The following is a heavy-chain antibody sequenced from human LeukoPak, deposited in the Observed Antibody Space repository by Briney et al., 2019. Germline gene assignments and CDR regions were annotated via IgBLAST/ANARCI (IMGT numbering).Heavy chain of an antibody. D-gene: IGHD1-26*01. CDR1: GFTFSSYA. J-gene: IGHJ4*02. Sequence: PGGSLRLSCAASGFTFSSYAMSWVRQAPGKGLEWVSAISGSGGSTYYADSVKGRFTISRDNSKNTLYLQMNSLRAEDTAVYYCALTRMGRGGTNYFDYWGQGTLVTVSS. CDR2: ISGSGGST. V-gene: IGHV3-23*01. CDR3: ALTRMGRGGTNYFDY.